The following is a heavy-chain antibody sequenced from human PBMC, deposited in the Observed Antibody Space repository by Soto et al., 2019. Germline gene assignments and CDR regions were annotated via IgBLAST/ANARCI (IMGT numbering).Heavy chain of an antibody. CDR3: ERRLEGIEARIEY. Sequence: SETLSLTCTVSGGSISSSIYYWCCIRQPPGKGLEWIGNIYYSGSTSYNPSLKSRVTISVDTSKNQFSLNLNSVTAAETAVYYCERRLEGIEARIEYWGQGTLVTVSS. V-gene: IGHV4-39*01. CDR1: GGSISSSIYY. CDR2: IYYSGST. J-gene: IGHJ4*02. D-gene: IGHD6-6*01.